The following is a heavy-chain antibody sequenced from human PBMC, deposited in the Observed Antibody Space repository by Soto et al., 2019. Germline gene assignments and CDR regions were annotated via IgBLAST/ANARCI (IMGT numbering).Heavy chain of an antibody. CDR2: TSYDGSNN. Sequence: QVQLVESGGGVVQPGTSLRLSCVGSGFTFRSYVIHWVRQAPGKGLEWVALTSYDGSNNFYGDSVKGRFTISRHNSRNTVELQVDSLRFEATALYYCARWGTTGGLDVWGQGTLVSVSS. V-gene: IGHV3-33*05. D-gene: IGHD3-16*01. J-gene: IGHJ4*02. CDR1: GFTFRSYV. CDR3: ARWGTTGGLDV.